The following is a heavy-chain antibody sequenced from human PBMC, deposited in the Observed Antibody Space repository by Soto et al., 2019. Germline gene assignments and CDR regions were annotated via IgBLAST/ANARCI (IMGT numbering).Heavy chain of an antibody. CDR1: GFSLSTSGVG. Sequence: SGPTLVNPTQTLTLTCTLSGFSLSTSGVGVGWIRQPPGKALEWLALIYWNDDKRYSPSLKSRLTITKDTSKNQVVLTMTNMDPVDTATYYCAHRLEENNYDFWSGYLYYYYGMDVWGQGTTVTVSS. J-gene: IGHJ6*02. V-gene: IGHV2-5*01. CDR2: IYWNDDK. CDR3: AHRLEENNYDFWSGYLYYYYGMDV. D-gene: IGHD3-3*01.